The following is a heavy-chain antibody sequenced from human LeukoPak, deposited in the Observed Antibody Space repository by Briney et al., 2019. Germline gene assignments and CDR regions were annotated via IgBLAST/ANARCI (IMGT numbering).Heavy chain of an antibody. J-gene: IGHJ4*02. D-gene: IGHD3-3*01. CDR2: INPSGGST. CDR1: GYTFTGYY. V-gene: IGHV1-46*01. Sequence: ASVKVSCKASGYTFTGYYMHWVRQAPGQGLEWMGIINPSGGSTSYAQKFQGRVTMTRDTSTSTVYMELSSLRSEDTAVYYCATSLRFLEWLLYWGQGTLVTVSS. CDR3: ATSLRFLEWLLY.